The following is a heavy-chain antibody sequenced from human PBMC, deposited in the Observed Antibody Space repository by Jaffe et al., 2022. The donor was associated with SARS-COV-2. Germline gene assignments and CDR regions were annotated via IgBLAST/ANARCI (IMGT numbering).Heavy chain of an antibody. V-gene: IGHV3-53*04. CDR1: GFTVSSNY. CDR2: IYSGGST. CDR3: ARESYGDRPNYYYYYGMDV. D-gene: IGHD4-17*01. Sequence: EVQLVESGGGLVQPGGSLRLSCAASGFTVSSNYMSWVRQAPGKGLEWVSVIYSGGSTYYADSVKGRFTISRHNSKNTLYLQMNSLRAEDTAVYYCARESYGDRPNYYYYYGMDVWGQGTTVTVSS. J-gene: IGHJ6*02.